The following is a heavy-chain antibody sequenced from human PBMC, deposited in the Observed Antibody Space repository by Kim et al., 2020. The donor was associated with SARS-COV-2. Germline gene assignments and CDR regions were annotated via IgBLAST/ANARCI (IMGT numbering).Heavy chain of an antibody. V-gene: IGHV3-7*04. J-gene: IGHJ4*02. CDR3: ARVYGDYDYYFDY. Sequence: YVDSVKRRFTTSHDNAKNSVYLQMNSLSAEDTAVYYCARVYGDYDYYFDYWGQGTLVTVSS. D-gene: IGHD4-17*01.